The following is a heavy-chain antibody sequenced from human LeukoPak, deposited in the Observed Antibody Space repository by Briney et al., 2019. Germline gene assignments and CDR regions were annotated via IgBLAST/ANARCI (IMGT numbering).Heavy chain of an antibody. CDR3: ARGASGEGY. CDR1: GGSIRSGSHY. CDR2: IYSRGTT. Sequence: SETLSLTCTVSGGSIRSGSHYWSWTRQRRGKGLEWIGYIYSRGTTNYNPSLKSRITMSVDTSKNQFSLKLSSVTAADTAVYYCARGASGEGYWGQGTLVTVSS. V-gene: IGHV4-31*03. J-gene: IGHJ4*02. D-gene: IGHD3-10*01.